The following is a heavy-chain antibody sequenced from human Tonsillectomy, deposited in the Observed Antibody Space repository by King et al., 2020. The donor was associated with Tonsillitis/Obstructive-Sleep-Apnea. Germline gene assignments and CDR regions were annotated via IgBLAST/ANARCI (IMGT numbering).Heavy chain of an antibody. D-gene: IGHD1/OR15-1a*01. CDR2: MWYDGATK. CDR3: ARTGPSGYYYGKDV. Sequence: VQLVESGGGVVQPGRSLRLSCEASGFTFSNYGMHWVRQAPGKGLEWVAVMWYDGATKYYADSVKGRFSISRDNSKNTVYLQMNSLRVEDTAVFYCARTGPSGYYYGKDVWGQGTTVTVSS. CDR1: GFTFSNYG. J-gene: IGHJ6*02. V-gene: IGHV3-33*01.